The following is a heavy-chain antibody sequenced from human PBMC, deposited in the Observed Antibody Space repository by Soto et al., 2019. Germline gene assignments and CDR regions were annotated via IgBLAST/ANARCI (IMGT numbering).Heavy chain of an antibody. D-gene: IGHD3-10*01. CDR1: GYTFTTYD. Sequence: ASVKVSCKASGYTFTTYDINWVRQATGQGLEWMGWINPNSGGTNYAQKFQGWVTMTRDTSISTAYMELSRLRSDDTAVYYCARSVYMVRGADAFDIWGQGTMVTVSS. CDR2: INPNSGGT. V-gene: IGHV1-2*04. J-gene: IGHJ3*02. CDR3: ARSVYMVRGADAFDI.